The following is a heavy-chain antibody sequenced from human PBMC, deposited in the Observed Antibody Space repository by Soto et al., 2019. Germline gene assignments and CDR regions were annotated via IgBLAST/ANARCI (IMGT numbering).Heavy chain of an antibody. V-gene: IGHV2-5*02. CDR1: GFSLSTSGVG. D-gene: IGHD3-9*01. Sequence: QITLKESGPTLVKPTQTLTLTCTFSGFSLSTSGVGVGWIRQPPGKALEWLALIYWDDDKRYSPSLKSRLTIAKDTSKHQVVLTMTNMDPVDTGTNYCAHRRYDIPECDSWGQGTLVTVSS. CDR2: IYWDDDK. J-gene: IGHJ5*01. CDR3: AHRRYDIPECDS.